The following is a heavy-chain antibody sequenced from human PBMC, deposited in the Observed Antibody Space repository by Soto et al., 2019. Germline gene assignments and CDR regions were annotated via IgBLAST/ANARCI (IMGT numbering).Heavy chain of an antibody. D-gene: IGHD3-10*01. J-gene: IGHJ6*02. Sequence: EVQLVQSGAEVKKPGESLKISCKGSGYSFTSYWIGWVRQMPGKGLEWMGIIYPGDSDTRYSPSFQGQVTISADKSISTAYLQWSSLKASDTAMHYCARLLQAAMARGYYYGMDVWGQGTTVTVSS. CDR3: ARLLQAAMARGYYYGMDV. CDR2: IYPGDSDT. CDR1: GYSFTSYW. V-gene: IGHV5-51*03.